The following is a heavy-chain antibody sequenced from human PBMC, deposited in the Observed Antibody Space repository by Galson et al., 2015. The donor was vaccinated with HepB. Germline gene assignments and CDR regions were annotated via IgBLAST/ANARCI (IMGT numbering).Heavy chain of an antibody. CDR1: GFTFIGYH. CDR2: INPNGGAT. D-gene: IGHD3-3*01. Sequence: SVKVSCKGSGFTFIGYHIHWVRQAPGQGLEWLGRINPNGGATTYAQKFQGRVTLTRTTSSKTAYMELTSLKPDDSAVYYCARDLRPTNFGVFTLGYWGQGSLVTVSS. CDR3: ARDLRPTNFGVFTLGY. V-gene: IGHV1-2*06. J-gene: IGHJ4*02.